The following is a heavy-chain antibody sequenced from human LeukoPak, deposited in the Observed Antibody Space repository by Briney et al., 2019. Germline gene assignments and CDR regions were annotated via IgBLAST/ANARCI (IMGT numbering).Heavy chain of an antibody. CDR3: VREPYCSGGSCYTSGFDC. Sequence: GGSLRLSCAASGFTFSTYWMHWVRQAPGKGLVWVSRIKNDGSRTTYADAVKGRFTISRDNAKNTLYLQMNSLSADDTAVYYCVREPYCSGGSCYTSGFDCWGQGTLVTVSS. D-gene: IGHD2-15*01. CDR2: IKNDGSRT. J-gene: IGHJ4*02. V-gene: IGHV3-74*01. CDR1: GFTFSTYW.